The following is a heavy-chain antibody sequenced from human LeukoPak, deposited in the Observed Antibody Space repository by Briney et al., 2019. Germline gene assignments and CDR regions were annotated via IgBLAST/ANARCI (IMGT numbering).Heavy chain of an antibody. V-gene: IGHV4-39*01. D-gene: IGHD3-16*02. CDR1: GGSISSSSYY. J-gene: IGHJ4*02. Sequence: SETLSLTCTVSGGSISSSSYYWGWIRQPPGKGLEWIGSIYYSGSTYYNPSLKSRVTISVDTSKNQFSLKLSSVTAADTAVYYCAIHSIRLRLGELSLRGYYFDYWGQGTLVTVSS. CDR3: AIHSIRLRLGELSLRGYYFDY. CDR2: IYYSGST.